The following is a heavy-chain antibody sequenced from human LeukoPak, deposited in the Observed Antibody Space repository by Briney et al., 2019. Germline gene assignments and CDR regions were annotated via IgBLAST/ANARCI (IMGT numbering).Heavy chain of an antibody. V-gene: IGHV4-59*01. Sequence: SETLSLTCTVSGGSISSYYWSWIRQPPGKGLEWIGYIYYSGSTNYNPSLKSRVTISVDKSKNQFSLNLSSVTAADTAVYYCARDPEPSSSYRWFDPWGQGTLVTVSS. CDR1: GGSISSYY. CDR3: ARDPEPSSSYRWFDP. D-gene: IGHD6-13*01. J-gene: IGHJ5*02. CDR2: IYYSGST.